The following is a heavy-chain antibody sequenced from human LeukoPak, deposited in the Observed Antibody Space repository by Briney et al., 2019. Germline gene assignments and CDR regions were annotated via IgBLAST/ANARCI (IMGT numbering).Heavy chain of an antibody. V-gene: IGHV3-48*02. J-gene: IGHJ4*02. CDR2: ISSNSITI. D-gene: IGHD6-13*01. CDR1: GFTFSTYA. CDR3: ARGYSALDY. Sequence: GGSLRLSCAASGFTFSTYAMSWVRQAPGKGLEWVSYISSNSITIYYADSVKGRFTISRDSAKNSLYLQMNSLRDEDTALYYCARGYSALDYWGQGTLVTVSS.